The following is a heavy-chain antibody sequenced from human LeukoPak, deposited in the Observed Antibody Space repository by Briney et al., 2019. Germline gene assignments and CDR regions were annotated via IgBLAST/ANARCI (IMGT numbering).Heavy chain of an antibody. J-gene: IGHJ4*02. CDR2: IYYSGST. D-gene: IGHD1-26*01. CDR1: GGSLSSSSYY. CDR3: ARSYSGSYPWDY. Sequence: PSETLSLTCTVSGGSLSSSSYYWGWIRQPPGKGLEWIGSIYYSGSTYYNPSLKSRVTISVDTSKNQFSLKLSSVTAADTAVYYCARSYSGSYPWDYWGQGTLVTVSS. V-gene: IGHV4-39*01.